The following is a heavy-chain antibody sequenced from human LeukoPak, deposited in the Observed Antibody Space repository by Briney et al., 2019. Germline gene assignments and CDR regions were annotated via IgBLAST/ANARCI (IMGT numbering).Heavy chain of an antibody. D-gene: IGHD5-18*01. V-gene: IGHV4-39*01. CDR1: GGSISSSSYY. CDR2: IYYSGST. J-gene: IGHJ4*02. Sequence: SETLSLTCTVSGGSISSSSYYWGWIRQPPGKGLEWIGSIYYSGSTYYNPSLKSRVTISVDTSRNQFSLKLSSVTAADTAVYYCARQTGYSYGKFDYWGQGTLVTVSS. CDR3: ARQTGYSYGKFDY.